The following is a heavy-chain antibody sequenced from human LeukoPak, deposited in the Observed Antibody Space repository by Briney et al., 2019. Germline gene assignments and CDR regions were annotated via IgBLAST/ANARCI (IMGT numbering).Heavy chain of an antibody. CDR3: ARGVASSGWLFDY. J-gene: IGHJ4*02. D-gene: IGHD6-19*01. CDR1: GFTFSYYS. Sequence: GGSLRLSCAASGFTFSYYSMNWVRQAPGKGLEWVSYISSSSSTIYYADSVKGRFTISRDNAKNSLYLQMNSLRAEDTAVYYCARGVASSGWLFDYWGQGTLVTVSS. CDR2: ISSSSSTI. V-gene: IGHV3-48*01.